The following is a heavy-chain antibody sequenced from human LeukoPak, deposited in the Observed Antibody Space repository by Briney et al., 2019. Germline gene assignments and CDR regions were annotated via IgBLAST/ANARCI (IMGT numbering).Heavy chain of an antibody. CDR3: ATALYTGIYGDAFDI. V-gene: IGHV5-51*01. CDR1: GYSFTNYW. J-gene: IGHJ3*02. CDR2: MYPGDSET. D-gene: IGHD1-26*01. Sequence: GESLKISCQGSGYSFTNYWIGWVCKMPGKGLEWMGIMYPGDSETRYSPSFQDQVTISADKSISIAYLQWSSLKASDTAMYYCATALYTGIYGDAFDIWGQGTMVTVSS.